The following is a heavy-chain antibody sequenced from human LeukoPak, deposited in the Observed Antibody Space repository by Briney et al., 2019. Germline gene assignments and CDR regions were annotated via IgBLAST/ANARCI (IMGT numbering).Heavy chain of an antibody. CDR2: ISSSSRTI. D-gene: IGHD1-26*01. V-gene: IGHV3-48*01. J-gene: IGHJ4*02. CDR3: ARSGSYRLDY. CDR1: GFTFSSYN. Sequence: GGSLRLSCAASGFTFSSYNMNWVRQAPGTGLEWVSYISSSSRTIYYADSVKGRFTISRDNAKNSLYLQMNSLRAEDTAVYYCARSGSYRLDYWGQGTLVTVSS.